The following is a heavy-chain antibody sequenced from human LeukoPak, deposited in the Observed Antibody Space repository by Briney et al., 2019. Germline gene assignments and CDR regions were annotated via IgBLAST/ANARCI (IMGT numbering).Heavy chain of an antibody. D-gene: IGHD5-18*01. J-gene: IGHJ4*02. CDR2: IRYDGSNK. Sequence: GSLRLSCAASGFPFSSYGMHWVRQAPGKGLEWVAFIRYDGSNKYYADPVKGRFTISRDNSKNTLYLQMNSLRAEDTAVYYCARGENNYGYYYFGYWGQGTLVTVSS. CDR3: ARGENNYGYYYFGY. CDR1: GFPFSSYG. V-gene: IGHV3-30*02.